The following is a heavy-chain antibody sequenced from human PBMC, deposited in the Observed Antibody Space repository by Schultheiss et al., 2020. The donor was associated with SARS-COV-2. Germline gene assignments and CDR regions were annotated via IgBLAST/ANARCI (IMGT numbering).Heavy chain of an antibody. D-gene: IGHD6-19*01. CDR1: GFTFSSYS. J-gene: IGHJ4*02. CDR3: ASSTRSGWYPY. V-gene: IGHV3-23*01. Sequence: GGSLRLSCAASGFTFSSYSMNWVRQAPGKGLEWVSAISGSGGSTYYADSVKGRFTISRDNSKNTLYLQMNSLRAEDTAVYYCASSTRSGWYPYWGQGTLVTVSS. CDR2: ISGSGGST.